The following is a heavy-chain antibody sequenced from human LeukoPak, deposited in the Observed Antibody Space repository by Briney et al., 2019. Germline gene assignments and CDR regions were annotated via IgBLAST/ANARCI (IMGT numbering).Heavy chain of an antibody. CDR3: ARDYGDYIGGLDI. J-gene: IGHJ3*02. D-gene: IGHD4-17*01. V-gene: IGHV4-59*12. CDR2: IHYSGST. CDR1: GGSISGYY. Sequence: SETLSLTCTVSGGSISGYYWNWVRQPPGKGLEWIGLIHYSGSTTYNPSLKSRLTMSVDTSKNQFSLKLSSVTAADTAVYYCARDYGDYIGGLDIWGLGTMVTVSS.